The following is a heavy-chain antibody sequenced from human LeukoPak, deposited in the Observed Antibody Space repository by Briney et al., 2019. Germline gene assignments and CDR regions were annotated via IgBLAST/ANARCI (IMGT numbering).Heavy chain of an antibody. CDR3: TRDPDGAHDFDY. J-gene: IGHJ4*02. D-gene: IGHD4-17*01. CDR2: IGVYNGET. Sequence: ASVKASFKASGYTFASFGFSWVRQAPGQGLEWMGWIGVYNGETNYAQNFRGRVTMTTDTSTSTAYMELRSLRSDDTAVYYCTRDPDGAHDFDYWGQGTLVTVSS. V-gene: IGHV1-18*01. CDR1: GYTFASFG.